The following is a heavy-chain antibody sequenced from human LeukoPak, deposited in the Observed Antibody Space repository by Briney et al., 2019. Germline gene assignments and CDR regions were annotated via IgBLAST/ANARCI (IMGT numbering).Heavy chain of an antibody. CDR2: IYTSGST. CDR1: GGSISSGSYY. V-gene: IGHV4-61*02. Sequence: SETLSLTCTVSGGSISSGSYYWSRIRQPAGKGLEWIGRIYTSGSTNYNPSLKSRVTISVDTSKNQFSLKLSSVTAADTAVYYCARGESGMNDYGDYSYMGVWGKGTTVTVSS. D-gene: IGHD4-17*01. CDR3: ARGESGMNDYGDYSYMGV. J-gene: IGHJ6*03.